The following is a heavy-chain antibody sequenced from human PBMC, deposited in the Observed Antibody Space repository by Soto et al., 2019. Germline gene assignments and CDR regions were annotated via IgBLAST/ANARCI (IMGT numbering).Heavy chain of an antibody. D-gene: IGHD3-10*01. V-gene: IGHV4-4*02. CDR2: IYHSGGT. CDR3: ARDPYQSSNYYGSEFDY. J-gene: IGHJ4*02. CDR1: GDSISSRNW. Sequence: SETLSLTCAVSGDSISSRNWWRWVRQPPGKGLEWIGEIYHSGGTNYNPSLKSRVTISVDKSKNQFSLKLSSVTAADTAVYYCARDPYQSSNYYGSEFDYWGQGILVTVSS.